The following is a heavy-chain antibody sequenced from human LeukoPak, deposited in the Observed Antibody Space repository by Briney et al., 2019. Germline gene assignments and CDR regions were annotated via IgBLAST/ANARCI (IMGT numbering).Heavy chain of an antibody. Sequence: SETLSLTCSVSDGSMISYHWSWIRQPAGKGLEWIGRIYTSGSTDYNPSLKSRVTISVDTSKNQFPLKLSSVTAADTAVYYCASLARGGNWFDPWGQGTLVTVSS. CDR2: IYTSGST. V-gene: IGHV4-4*07. CDR3: ASLARGGNWFDP. D-gene: IGHD3-16*01. J-gene: IGHJ5*02. CDR1: DGSMISYH.